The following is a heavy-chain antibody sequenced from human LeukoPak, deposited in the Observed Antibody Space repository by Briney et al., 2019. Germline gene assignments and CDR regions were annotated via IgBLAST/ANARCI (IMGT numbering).Heavy chain of an antibody. J-gene: IGHJ3*02. V-gene: IGHV5-51*01. CDR2: IYPGDSDT. Sequence: GESLKISCKGSGYSFTNNWITWVRQMPGKGLEWMGIIYPGDSDTRYSPSFQGQVTISADKSISTAYLQWSSLKASDTAMYYCARRGPSHAFDIWGQGTMVTVSS. CDR1: GYSFTNNW. CDR3: ARRGPSHAFDI.